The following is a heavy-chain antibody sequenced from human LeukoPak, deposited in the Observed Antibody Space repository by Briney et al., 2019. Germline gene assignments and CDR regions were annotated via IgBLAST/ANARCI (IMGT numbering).Heavy chain of an antibody. J-gene: IGHJ4*02. Sequence: GGSLRLSCAASGFTFNNYAMSWVRQAPGKGLEWVAFIRYDGSDKYYADSVKGRFTVSRDNSKNTLYLQMNSLRAEDTTVYYCAKASGQAGYCSSTSCHYTFDYWGQGTLVTVSS. CDR2: IRYDGSDK. D-gene: IGHD2-2*01. CDR1: GFTFNNYA. CDR3: AKASGQAGYCSSTSCHYTFDY. V-gene: IGHV3-30*02.